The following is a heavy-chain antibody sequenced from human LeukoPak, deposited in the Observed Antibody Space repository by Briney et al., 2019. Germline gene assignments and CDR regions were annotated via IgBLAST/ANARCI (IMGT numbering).Heavy chain of an antibody. CDR3: ARDSGDYVWGSYRQFDY. D-gene: IGHD3-16*02. J-gene: IGHJ4*02. CDR1: GFTFSSYS. CDR2: ISSSSSTI. Sequence: GGSLRLSCAASGFTFSSYSMNWVRQAPGKGLEWVSYISSSSSTIYYADSAKGRFTISRDNAKNSLYLQMNSLRDEDTAVYYCARDSGDYVWGSYRQFDYWGQGTLVTVSS. V-gene: IGHV3-48*02.